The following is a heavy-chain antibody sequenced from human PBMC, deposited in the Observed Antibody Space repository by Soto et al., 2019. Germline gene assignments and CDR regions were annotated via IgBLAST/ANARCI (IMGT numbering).Heavy chain of an antibody. D-gene: IGHD3-16*01. CDR1: GYSFTSYW. J-gene: IGHJ3*02. CDR2: IYPGDSDS. CDR3: ARIAQRSTI. V-gene: IGHV5-51*01. Sequence: GESLKISCKGSGYSFTSYWVGWVRQMPVKRLERVGFIYPGDSDSRYSPSFQGQLTISADNSISTAYLQWSPLKPSDPAMSYCARIAQRSTIWGQGTMVT.